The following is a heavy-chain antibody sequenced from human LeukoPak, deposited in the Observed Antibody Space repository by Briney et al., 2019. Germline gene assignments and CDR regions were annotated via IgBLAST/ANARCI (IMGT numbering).Heavy chain of an antibody. D-gene: IGHD5-12*01. V-gene: IGHV4-59*01. CDR2: IYYSGST. CDR1: GGSIRSYY. J-gene: IGHJ4*02. Sequence: SETLSLTCTVSGGSIRSYYWSWIRQPPGKGLEWIGYIYYSGSTNYNPSLRSRVTISEDTSKNQFSLKLSSVTAADTAVYYCAREPRGYSGYDIGYYFDYWGQGTLVTVSS. CDR3: AREPRGYSGYDIGYYFDY.